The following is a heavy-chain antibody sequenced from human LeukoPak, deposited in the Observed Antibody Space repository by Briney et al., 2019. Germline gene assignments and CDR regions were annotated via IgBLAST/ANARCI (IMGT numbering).Heavy chain of an antibody. J-gene: IGHJ4*02. Sequence: GGSLRLSCAVSGFTFTDAWMSWVRQAPGKGLEWVANIKQDGSEKYYVDSVKGRFTISRDNAKNSLYLQMNSLRAEDTAVYYCARGPWSSSWYESSFDYWGQGTLLTVSS. CDR2: IKQDGSEK. V-gene: IGHV3-7*04. CDR1: GFTFTDAW. CDR3: ARGPWSSSWYESSFDY. D-gene: IGHD6-13*01.